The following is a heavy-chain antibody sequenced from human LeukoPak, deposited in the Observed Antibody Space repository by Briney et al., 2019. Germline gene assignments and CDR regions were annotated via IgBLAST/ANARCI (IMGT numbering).Heavy chain of an antibody. Sequence: ASVKVSCKASGYTFNTYNINWVRQAPGQGLEWMGWISTYNDNTNYAPKFQGRVTMTTDTSTSTAYMELRSLRSDDTAVYYCARQSTRLFNTGSYYPPPAYDYWGQGTLVIVSS. CDR1: GYTFNTYN. V-gene: IGHV1-18*01. D-gene: IGHD1-26*01. CDR3: ARQSTRLFNTGSYYPPPAYDY. CDR2: ISTYNDNT. J-gene: IGHJ4*02.